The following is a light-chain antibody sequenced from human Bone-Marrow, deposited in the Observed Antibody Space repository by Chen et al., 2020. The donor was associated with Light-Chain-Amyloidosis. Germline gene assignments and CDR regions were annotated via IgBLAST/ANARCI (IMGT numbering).Light chain of an antibody. CDR3: SSYTITDTLV. J-gene: IGLJ1*01. V-gene: IGLV2-14*01. CDR2: EVT. Sequence: QSALTQPASVSGSPGQLITISCTGTSSDVGGDNNVSWYQQHPDKAPILMIYEVTNWPSWVPDRFSGSTSNNTASLTISGLQTEDEADYFCSSYTITDTLVFGSGTRVTVL. CDR1: SSDVGGDNN.